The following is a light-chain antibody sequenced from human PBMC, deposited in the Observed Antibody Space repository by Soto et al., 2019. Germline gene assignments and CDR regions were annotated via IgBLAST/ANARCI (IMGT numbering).Light chain of an antibody. V-gene: IGKV1-39*01. CDR1: QSITTY. Sequence: PAAVSGSIRVRVMITCRASQSITTYLNWYRQKPGKAPKLLIYAASSLQSGVPSRFSGSGSETEFTLSISSLQPEDFATYFCQQIYSAPLTFGGGTKVDI. CDR2: AAS. J-gene: IGKJ4*01. CDR3: QQIYSAPLT.